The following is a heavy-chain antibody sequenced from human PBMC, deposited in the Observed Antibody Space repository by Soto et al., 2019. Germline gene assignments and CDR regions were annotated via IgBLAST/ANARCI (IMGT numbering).Heavy chain of an antibody. CDR1: GGSISSGGYS. D-gene: IGHD4-17*01. CDR3: ASGPIGDYTDGFDY. V-gene: IGHV4-30-2*01. J-gene: IGHJ4*02. CDR2: IYHSGST. Sequence: QLQLQESGSGLVKPSQTLSLTCAVSGGSISSGGYSWSWIRQPPGKGLEWIGYIYHSGSTYYNPTLKSRVTISVDSSKNASSLKLRSVTAADTAVYYCASGPIGDYTDGFDYWGQGTLVTVSS.